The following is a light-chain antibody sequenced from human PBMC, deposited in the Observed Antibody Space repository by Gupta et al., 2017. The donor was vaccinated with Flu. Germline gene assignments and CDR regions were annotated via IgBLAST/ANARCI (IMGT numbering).Light chain of an antibody. CDR2: GVS. Sequence: QSALTQPASVSGSPGQSITISCTGTSSDVGSYNYVSWFQQHPGKTPKLMIYGVSNRPSGISNRFSGSKSGNTASLTISGLQAEDEADYYCSSYTTSDTVLFGGGTKLTIL. CDR1: SSDVGSYNY. V-gene: IGLV2-14*01. J-gene: IGLJ2*01. CDR3: SSYTTSDTVL.